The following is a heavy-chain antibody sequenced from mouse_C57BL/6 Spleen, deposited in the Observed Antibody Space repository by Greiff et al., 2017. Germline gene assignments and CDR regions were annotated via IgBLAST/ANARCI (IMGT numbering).Heavy chain of an antibody. CDR3: ARSEDWGGYGDY. CDR1: GYAFSSSW. CDR2: IYPGDGDT. D-gene: IGHD2-2*01. J-gene: IGHJ2*01. V-gene: IGHV1-82*01. Sequence: VQLQQSGPELVKPGASVKISCKASGYAFSSSWMNWVKQRPGRGLEWIGRIYPGDGDTNYNGKFKGKATLTADKSSSTAYMQLSILTSEDSAVYFCARSEDWGGYGDYWGQGTTLTVSS.